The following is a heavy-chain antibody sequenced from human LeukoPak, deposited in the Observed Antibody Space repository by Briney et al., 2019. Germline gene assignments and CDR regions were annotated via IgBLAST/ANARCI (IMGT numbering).Heavy chain of an antibody. CDR2: IRYDGSNK. CDR1: GFIFGDYA. Sequence: GGSLRLSCSASGFIFGDYAMNWVRQAPGKGLEWVAFIRYDGSNKYYADSVKGRFTISRDNSKNTLYLQMNSLRAEDTAVYYCAKDGTHGDYESLWGQGTLVTVSS. CDR3: AKDGTHGDYESL. V-gene: IGHV3-30*02. J-gene: IGHJ4*02. D-gene: IGHD4-17*01.